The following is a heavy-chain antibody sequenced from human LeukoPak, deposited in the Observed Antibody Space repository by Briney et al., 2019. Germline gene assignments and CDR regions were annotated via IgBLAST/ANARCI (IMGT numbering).Heavy chain of an antibody. CDR3: VREITRATTYSDS. CDR1: GYTFTGYY. D-gene: IGHD1-26*01. V-gene: IGHV1-2*06. J-gene: IGHJ4*02. CDR2: INPNNGDT. Sequence: VASVKVSCKASGYTFTGYYIHWVRQAPGQGLEWMGRINPNNGDTNYAQKFPGRVTLTRDTSIGTAYMELSSLRSDDTAMYYCVREITRATTYSDSWGQGTLVTVSS.